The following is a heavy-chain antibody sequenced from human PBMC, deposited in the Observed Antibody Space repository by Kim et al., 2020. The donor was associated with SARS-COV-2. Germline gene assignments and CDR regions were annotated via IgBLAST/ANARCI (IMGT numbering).Heavy chain of an antibody. V-gene: IGHV3-23*01. D-gene: IGHD4-17*01. CDR3: AKGVTNSGFDY. J-gene: IGHJ4*02. CDR1: GFTFSTSP. CDR2: ISWDGKKT. Sequence: GGSLRLSCAASGFTFSTSPMGWVRQAPGKGLEWVSRISWDGKKTYYADSVKGRVTISSDKSKNTLYLHMNSLRVEDTAVYYCAKGVTNSGFDYWGQGTQVTVSS.